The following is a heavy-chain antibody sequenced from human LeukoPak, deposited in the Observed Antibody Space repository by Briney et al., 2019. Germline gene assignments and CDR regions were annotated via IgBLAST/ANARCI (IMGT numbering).Heavy chain of an antibody. CDR1: GFTFSRYW. CDR3: ARLFVYGSGAEAFDY. V-gene: IGHV3-74*01. D-gene: IGHD3-10*01. J-gene: IGHJ4*02. CDR2: INSDGRST. Sequence: PGGSLRLSCVASGFTFSRYWMHWVRQAPGKGLVWVSRINSDGRSTNYADSVKGRFTISRDNSKNTLYLQMDSLRAEDTAVYYCARLFVYGSGAEAFDYWGQGALVTVSS.